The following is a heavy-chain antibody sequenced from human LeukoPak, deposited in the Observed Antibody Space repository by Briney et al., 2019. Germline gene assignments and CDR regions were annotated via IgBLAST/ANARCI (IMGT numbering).Heavy chain of an antibody. J-gene: IGHJ3*02. Sequence: GESLKISCKGSGYSFTSYWIAWGRQMPGKGLEWMGIIYPGDSATRYSPPFHGQVTISAHTSIRTAYLQWSSLKASDTAMYYCARRGYCSGGDCYSAAFDIWGQGTMVTVSS. D-gene: IGHD2-15*01. CDR3: ARRGYCSGGDCYSAAFDI. V-gene: IGHV5-51*01. CDR2: IYPGDSAT. CDR1: GYSFTSYW.